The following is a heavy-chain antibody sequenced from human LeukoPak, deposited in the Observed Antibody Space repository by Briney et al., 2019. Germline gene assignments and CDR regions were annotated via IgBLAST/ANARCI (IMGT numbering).Heavy chain of an antibody. J-gene: IGHJ5*02. CDR3: ARAYGGNSYILYNWSDP. Sequence: SETLSLTCTVSGGSISSHYWSWIRQPPGKGLEWIGYIYYSGSTNYNPSLKSRVTISVDTSKNQFSLKLSSVTAADTAVYYCARAYGGNSYILYNWSDPWGQGTLVTVSS. D-gene: IGHD4-23*01. CDR2: IYYSGST. V-gene: IGHV4-59*11. CDR1: GGSISSHY.